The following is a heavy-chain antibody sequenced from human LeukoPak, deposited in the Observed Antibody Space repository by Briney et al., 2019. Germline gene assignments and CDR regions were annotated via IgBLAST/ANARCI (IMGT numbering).Heavy chain of an antibody. V-gene: IGHV3-7*01. Sequence: GGSLRLSCAVSGFTFSDYWMNWVRQAPGKGLEWVASIRQDGGETSYVDSVKGRFTISRGNTKNSLYLQMISLRAEDTAVYYCARDGTAPGLYFDLWGQGTLVTVSS. J-gene: IGHJ4*01. D-gene: IGHD6-13*01. CDR3: ARDGTAPGLYFDL. CDR1: GFTFSDYW. CDR2: IRQDGGET.